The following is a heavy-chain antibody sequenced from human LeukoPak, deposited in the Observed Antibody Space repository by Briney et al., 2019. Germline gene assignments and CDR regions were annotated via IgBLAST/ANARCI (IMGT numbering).Heavy chain of an antibody. Sequence: PGGSLRLSCAASGFTFSTYGMHWVRQAPGKGLEWAAVISYDGSSKYYADSVKGRFTISRDNSKNTLYLQMNSLRAEDTAVYYCAKDRRISMVRGVPPDSWGQGTLVTVSS. CDR3: AKDRRISMVRGVPPDS. V-gene: IGHV3-30*18. J-gene: IGHJ5*01. D-gene: IGHD3-10*01. CDR1: GFTFSTYG. CDR2: ISYDGSSK.